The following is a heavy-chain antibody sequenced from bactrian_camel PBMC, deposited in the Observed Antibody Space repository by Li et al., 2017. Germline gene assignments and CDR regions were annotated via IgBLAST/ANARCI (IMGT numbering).Heavy chain of an antibody. CDR3: AASPSDWAFMY. V-gene: IGHV3S31*01. CDR1: GYSSNTFC. Sequence: DVQLVESGGGPVQAGGSLRLSCEATGYSSNTFCMGWYRQAPEKEREGVAAIYLGGGVTYYTDSVKGRFTIARDGVNAIHLQLNSLKTEDTAMYYCAASPSDWAFMYWGQGTQVTVS. J-gene: IGHJ4*01. CDR2: IYLGGGVT. D-gene: IGHD2*01.